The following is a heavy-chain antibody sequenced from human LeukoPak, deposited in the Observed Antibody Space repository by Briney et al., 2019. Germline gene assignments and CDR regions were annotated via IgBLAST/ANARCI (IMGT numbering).Heavy chain of an antibody. CDR1: GFTVSGNY. CDR3: ARDAHPIAAAFDY. D-gene: IGHD6-13*01. CDR2: IYSGGTT. J-gene: IGHJ4*02. Sequence: GGSLRLSCVASGFTVSGNYMSWVRQAPGKGLEWVSVIYSGGTTYYADSVKGRFTVSRDNSKSPLYLQMNSLRAEDTAVYYCARDAHPIAAAFDYWGQGTLVTVSS. V-gene: IGHV3-53*05.